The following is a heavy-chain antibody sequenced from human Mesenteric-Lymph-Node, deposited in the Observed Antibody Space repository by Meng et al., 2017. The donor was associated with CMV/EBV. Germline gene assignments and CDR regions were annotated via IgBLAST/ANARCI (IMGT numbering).Heavy chain of an antibody. CDR1: GGPFSGYY. CDR3: ARGSSYDILTGYFDY. J-gene: IGHJ4*02. V-gene: IGHV4-34*01. Sequence: QVQLHQVGAGLLKPSETLSVTCAVYGGPFSGYYWNWIRQSPEKGLEWIGEINHSGSTTYNPSFTSRIIISVDTSTNQISLNMSSVTAADTAVYYCARGSSYDILTGYFDYWGQGALVTVSS. D-gene: IGHD3-9*01. CDR2: INHSGST.